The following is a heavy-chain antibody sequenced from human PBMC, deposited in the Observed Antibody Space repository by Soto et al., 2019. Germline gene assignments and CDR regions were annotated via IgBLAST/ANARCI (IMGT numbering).Heavy chain of an antibody. CDR3: AAVPYYDSRSEDDFDY. D-gene: IGHD3-22*01. Sequence: QMQLVQSGPEVKKPGTSVKVSCKASGFTFTSYAVQWVRQARGQRLEWIGWIVVGSGNTNYAQKFQERVTITRDMSTSTDYMELSSLRSEDTAVYYCAAVPYYDSRSEDDFDYWGQGTLVTVSS. V-gene: IGHV1-58*01. J-gene: IGHJ4*02. CDR1: GFTFTSYA. CDR2: IVVGSGNT.